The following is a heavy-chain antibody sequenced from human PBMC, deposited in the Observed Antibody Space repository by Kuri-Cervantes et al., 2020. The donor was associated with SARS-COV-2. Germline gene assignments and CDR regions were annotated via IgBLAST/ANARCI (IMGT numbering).Heavy chain of an antibody. Sequence: SETLSLTCTVSGGSISSGNYYWSWIRQPPGKGLEWIGYIYYSGSTYYNPSLKSRVTISVDTSKNQFSLKLSSVTAEDTAVYYCARDGNYYDKGLYYYGMDVWGQGTTVTVSS. CDR1: GGSISSGNYY. J-gene: IGHJ6*02. V-gene: IGHV4-30-4*01. CDR2: IYYSGST. D-gene: IGHD3-22*01. CDR3: ARDGNYYDKGLYYYGMDV.